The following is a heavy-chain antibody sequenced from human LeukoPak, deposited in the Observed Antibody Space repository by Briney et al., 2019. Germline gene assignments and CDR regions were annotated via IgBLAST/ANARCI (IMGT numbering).Heavy chain of an antibody. V-gene: IGHV1-8*01. Sequence: GSVKVSCKASRYTFTSYDINWVREAAGHGLEWMGWMNPNTGRTGYAQKFQGRITMTRDTSINTAYMGLTNLRSEDTAIYYCARLSQTPDYYTLGGYYYLGYWGQGTPVTVSS. J-gene: IGHJ4*02. D-gene: IGHD3-10*01. CDR3: ARLSQTPDYYTLGGYYYLGY. CDR2: MNPNTGRT. CDR1: RYTFTSYD.